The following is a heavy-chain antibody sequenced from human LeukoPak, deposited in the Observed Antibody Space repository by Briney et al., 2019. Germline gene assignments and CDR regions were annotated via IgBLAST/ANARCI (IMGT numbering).Heavy chain of an antibody. CDR3: ARDARGSSYMDV. D-gene: IGHD3-10*01. Sequence: SQTLSLTCTVSGGSISSGGYYWSWIRQHPGKGLEWIGYIYYSGSTNYNPSLKSRVTISVDTSKNQFSLKVSSVTAADTAVYYCARDARGSSYMDVWGQGTTVTVSS. CDR1: GGSISSGGYY. V-gene: IGHV4-31*03. CDR2: IYYSGST. J-gene: IGHJ6*02.